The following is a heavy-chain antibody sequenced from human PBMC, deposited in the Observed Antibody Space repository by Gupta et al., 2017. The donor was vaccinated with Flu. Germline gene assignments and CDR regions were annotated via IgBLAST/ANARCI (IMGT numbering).Heavy chain of an antibody. CDR3: ARCVEMATMLEGLSYGMDV. V-gene: IGHV1-69*01. J-gene: IGHJ6*02. D-gene: IGHD5-12*01. Sequence: GQGLEWMGGIIPIFGTANYAQKFQGRVTITADESTSTAYMELSSLRSEDTAVYYCARCVEMATMLEGLSYGMDVWGQGTTVTVSS. CDR2: IIPIFGTA.